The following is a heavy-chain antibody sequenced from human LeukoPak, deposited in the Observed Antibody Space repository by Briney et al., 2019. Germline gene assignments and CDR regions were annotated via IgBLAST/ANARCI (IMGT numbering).Heavy chain of an antibody. J-gene: IGHJ1*01. CDR3: ARRRYYDSTGYLD. D-gene: IGHD3-22*01. V-gene: IGHV4-39*01. CDR1: GGSISSSSYY. Sequence: PSETLSLTCTVSGGSISSSSYYWDWIRQPPGKGLEWMGSIYYSGRTYYNMSLKSRVTISIDTSKNQFSLNLNSVTAVDTAVYYCARRRYYDSTGYLDWGQGTLVTVSS. CDR2: IYYSGRT.